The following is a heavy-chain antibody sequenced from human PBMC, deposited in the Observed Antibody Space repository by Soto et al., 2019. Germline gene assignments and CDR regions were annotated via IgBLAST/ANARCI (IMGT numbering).Heavy chain of an antibody. D-gene: IGHD2-21*02. CDR2: ISGSGGST. CDR3: AKNTGIVVVTAPDY. J-gene: IGHJ4*02. V-gene: IGHV3-23*01. CDR1: GFTFSSYA. Sequence: EVQLLESGGGLVQPGGSLRLSCAASGFTFSSYAMSWVRQAPGKGLEWVSAISGSGGSTYYADSVKGRSTISRDNSKNTLYLQMNSLRAEDTAVYYCAKNTGIVVVTAPDYWGQGTLVTVSS.